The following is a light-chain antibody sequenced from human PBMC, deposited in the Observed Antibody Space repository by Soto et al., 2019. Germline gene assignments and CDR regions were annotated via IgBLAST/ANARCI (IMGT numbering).Light chain of an antibody. Sequence: DILMTQSPATLSLSPGERATLSCRASQSVSSNYLAWYQQKPGQAPRLLIYIASNRPTGIPDRFSGSGSGTDFTLTISRLEPEDFAMYYCQQYATSRTFGQGTKVDIK. J-gene: IGKJ1*01. V-gene: IGKV3-20*01. CDR3: QQYATSRT. CDR1: QSVSSNY. CDR2: IAS.